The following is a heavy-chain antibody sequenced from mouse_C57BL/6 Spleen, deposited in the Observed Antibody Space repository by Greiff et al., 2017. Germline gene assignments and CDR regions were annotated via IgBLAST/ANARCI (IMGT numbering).Heavy chain of an antibody. Sequence: EVMLVESGPELVKPGASVKISCKASGYSFTGYYMHWVKQSSEKSLEWIGEINPSTGGTSYNQKFKGKATLTVDKSSSTAYMQLKSLTSEDSAVYYCARQVYDGYYLYYFDYWGQGTTLTVSS. D-gene: IGHD2-3*01. CDR2: INPSTGGT. CDR3: ARQVYDGYYLYYFDY. V-gene: IGHV1-43*01. J-gene: IGHJ2*01. CDR1: GYSFTGYY.